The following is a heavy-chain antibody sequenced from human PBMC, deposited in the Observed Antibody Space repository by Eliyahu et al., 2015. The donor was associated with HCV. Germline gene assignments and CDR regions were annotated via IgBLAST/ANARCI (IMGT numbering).Heavy chain of an antibody. CDR2: MYYDGSNK. J-gene: IGHJ4*02. Sequence: QVQLVESGGGVVQPGRSLRLSCAASGFXFXGFGVKHWVRQAPGKGLEWVAVMYYDGSNKYYADSVKGRFTVSRDNSRNTLFLQMSSLRADDTAIYYCAKTSRLYYRSSPGTYSFDFWGQGTLVTVSS. D-gene: IGHD6-6*01. CDR3: AKTSRLYYRSSPGTYSFDF. CDR1: GFXFXGFG. V-gene: IGHV3-30*18.